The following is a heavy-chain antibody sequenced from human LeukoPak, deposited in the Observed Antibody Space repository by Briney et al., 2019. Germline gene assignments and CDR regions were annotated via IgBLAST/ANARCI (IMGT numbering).Heavy chain of an antibody. Sequence: ASVKVSLKFSGYTLTELSMHWVRQPPGKGLEWVGGFDPEDGERINAHKFQGRATMTEDTSTDTAYMELSVLRSENTAVYYCTTKSGVVPAAIPSRGPFDFWGQGTMVTVSS. CDR2: FDPEDGER. D-gene: IGHD2-2*02. CDR1: GYTLTELS. CDR3: TTKSGVVPAAIPSRGPFDF. V-gene: IGHV1-24*01. J-gene: IGHJ3*01.